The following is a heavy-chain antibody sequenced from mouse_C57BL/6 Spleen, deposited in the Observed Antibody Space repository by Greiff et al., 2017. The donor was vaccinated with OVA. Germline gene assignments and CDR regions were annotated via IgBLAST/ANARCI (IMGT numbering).Heavy chain of an antibody. Sequence: QVQLQQSGAELARPGASVKMSCKASGYTFTSYTMHWVKQRPGQGLEWIGYINPSSGYTKYNQKFKDKATLTADKSSSTAYMQLSSLTSEDSAVYYCAREVLITTVVAKGYFDVWGTGTTVTVSS. CDR1: GYTFTSYT. CDR2: INPSSGYT. V-gene: IGHV1-4*01. J-gene: IGHJ1*03. CDR3: AREVLITTVVAKGYFDV. D-gene: IGHD1-1*01.